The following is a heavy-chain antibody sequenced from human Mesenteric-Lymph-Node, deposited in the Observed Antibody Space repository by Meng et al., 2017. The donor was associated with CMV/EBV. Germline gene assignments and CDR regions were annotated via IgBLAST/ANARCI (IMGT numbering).Heavy chain of an antibody. CDR2: IYYRGTT. V-gene: IGHV4-59*01. CDR3: ARVKQWLIDI. CDR1: GGSINSYY. Sequence: SETLSLTCTVSGGSINSYYWSWIRQPPGKGLEWIGFIYYRGTTNYNPSLKSRVTISVDTSKNQFSLKLSSVTAADTAVYYCARVKQWLIDIWGQGTVVTVSS. D-gene: IGHD6-19*01. J-gene: IGHJ3*02.